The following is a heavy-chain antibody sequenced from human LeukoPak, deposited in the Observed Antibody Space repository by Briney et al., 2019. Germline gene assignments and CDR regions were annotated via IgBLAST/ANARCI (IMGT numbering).Heavy chain of an antibody. CDR1: GFTFSNYV. CDR3: AKGTGDSGSSIDY. CDR2: ISGSGGRT. J-gene: IGHJ4*02. V-gene: IGHV3-23*01. D-gene: IGHD6-13*01. Sequence: PGGSLRLSCAASGFTFSNYVMSWVRQAPGKGLEWVSGISGSGGRTYYADSVKGRFTVSRDNSKNTLFLQMNSLRAEDTAVYYCAKGTGDSGSSIDYWGQGTLVTVSS.